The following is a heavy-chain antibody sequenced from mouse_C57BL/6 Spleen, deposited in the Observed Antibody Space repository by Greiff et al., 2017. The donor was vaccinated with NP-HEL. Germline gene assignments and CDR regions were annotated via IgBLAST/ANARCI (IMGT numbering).Heavy chain of an antibody. CDR2: IYPGDGDT. V-gene: IGHV1-82*01. Sequence: VKLMESGPELVKPGASVKISCKASGYAFSSSWMNWVKQRPGKGLEWIGRIYPGDGDTNYNGKFKGKATLTADKSSSTAYMQLSSLTSEDSAVYFCARELPLLDYWGQGTTLTVSS. D-gene: IGHD2-1*01. J-gene: IGHJ2*01. CDR3: ARELPLLDY. CDR1: GYAFSSSW.